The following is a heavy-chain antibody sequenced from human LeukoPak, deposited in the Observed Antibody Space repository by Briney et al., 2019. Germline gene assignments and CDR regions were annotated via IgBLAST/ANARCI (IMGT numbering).Heavy chain of an antibody. J-gene: IGHJ6*02. CDR3: ARGFYGSGSYYDWFGLYGMDV. CDR1: GGSFSGYY. Sequence: SETLSLTCAVHGGSFSGYYWSWIRQPPGKGLEWIGEINHSGSTNYNPSLKSRVTISVDTSKNQFSLKLSSVTAADTAVYYCARGFYGSGSYYDWFGLYGMDVWGQGTTVTVSS. D-gene: IGHD3-10*01. V-gene: IGHV4-34*01. CDR2: INHSGST.